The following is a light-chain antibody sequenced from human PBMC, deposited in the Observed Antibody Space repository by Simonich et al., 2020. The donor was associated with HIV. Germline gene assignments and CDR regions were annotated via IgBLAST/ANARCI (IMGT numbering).Light chain of an antibody. CDR2: RNR. CDR1: LPGMVPKVPTIRSYH. Sequence: QSVLTQPPSASGTPGQRVTISCSGSSSNIGRNTINWYQQLPGMVPKVPTIRSYHAHPSHPLPGPTPTHLIYRNRRQPPGVPDRFAGSKSGTSASLAISGLQSEDEADYYCAAWDDSLNGPVFGGGTKLTVL. CDR3: AAWDDSLNGPV. J-gene: IGLJ2*01. V-gene: IGLV1-44*01.